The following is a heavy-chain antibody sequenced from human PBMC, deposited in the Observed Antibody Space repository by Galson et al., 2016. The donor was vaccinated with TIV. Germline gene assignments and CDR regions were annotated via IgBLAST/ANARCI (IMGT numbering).Heavy chain of an antibody. CDR2: IIPLFRTT. J-gene: IGHJ6*02. V-gene: IGHV1-69*13. CDR3: ASDRNTAFGSYYYYYGMDV. Sequence: SVKVSCKASGDTISSYVFNWVRLAPGQGLEWMGGIIPLFRTTNYAQKFQGRVTITADESTNTAYMELNSLRSGDTAVYYCASDRNTAFGSYYYYYGMDVWGQGTTVTVSS. CDR1: GDTISSYV. D-gene: IGHD5-18*01.